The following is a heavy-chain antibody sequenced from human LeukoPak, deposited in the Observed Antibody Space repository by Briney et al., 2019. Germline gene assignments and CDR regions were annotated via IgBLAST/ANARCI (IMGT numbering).Heavy chain of an antibody. CDR3: ARQGVVVGWAFDI. Sequence: GGSLRLSCAASGFIFKTYGMHWVRQTPGKGLEGVAFIRYYGRDKFYGDSLKGRFTISRDTSKDTLYLQMNGLRAEATALYYWARQGVVVGWAFDIWGQGTMVTVSS. CDR2: IRYYGRDK. D-gene: IGHD2-15*01. CDR1: GFIFKTYG. J-gene: IGHJ3*02. V-gene: IGHV3-30*02.